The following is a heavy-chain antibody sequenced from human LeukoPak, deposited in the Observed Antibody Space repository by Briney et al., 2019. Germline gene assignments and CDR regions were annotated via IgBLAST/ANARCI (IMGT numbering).Heavy chain of an antibody. D-gene: IGHD3-3*01. CDR3: ARGSRGDDFWSGPHYYFDY. CDR1: GGSFSGYY. Sequence: TSETLSLTCAVYGGSFSGYYWSWIRQPPGKGLEWIGEINHSGSTNYNPSLKSRVTISVDTSKNQFSLKLSSVTAADTAVYYCARGSRGDDFWSGPHYYFDYWGQGTLVTVSS. CDR2: INHSGST. J-gene: IGHJ4*02. V-gene: IGHV4-34*01.